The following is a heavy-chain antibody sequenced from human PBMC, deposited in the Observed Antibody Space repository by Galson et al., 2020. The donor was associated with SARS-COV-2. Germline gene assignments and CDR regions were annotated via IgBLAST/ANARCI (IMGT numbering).Heavy chain of an antibody. CDR2: IFYSGST. Sequence: ETSETLSLTCTVSGDSITSSYWNWIRQPPGKGLEWIGNIFYSGSTNYNPSLKSRVTISVDTSKNQFSLKLISVTAADTAVYYCARDLPTYSSGCDYWGQGTVVTVSS. V-gene: IGHV4-59*01. J-gene: IGHJ4*02. CDR1: GDSITSSY. D-gene: IGHD6-19*01. CDR3: ARDLPTYSSGCDY.